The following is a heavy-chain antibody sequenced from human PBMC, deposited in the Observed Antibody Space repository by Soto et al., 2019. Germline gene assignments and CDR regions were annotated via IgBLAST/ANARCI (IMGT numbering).Heavy chain of an antibody. V-gene: IGHV4-31*03. Sequence: SATLSLTCTVSGGSISSGGYYWSWIRQHPGKGLEWIGFIYYSGSTYYNPSLKSRVTISVDTSSNRFSLNLTSATAADTAVYYCARKGAAASYAHYYMDVWGRGTAVTVSS. CDR1: GGSISSGGYY. CDR2: IYYSGST. CDR3: ARKGAAASYAHYYMDV. D-gene: IGHD6-13*01. J-gene: IGHJ6*03.